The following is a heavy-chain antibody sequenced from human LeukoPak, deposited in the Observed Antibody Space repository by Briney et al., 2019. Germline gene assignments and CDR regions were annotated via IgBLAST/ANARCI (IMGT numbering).Heavy chain of an antibody. CDR2: MHSNGRT. CDR1: GGSITSHY. V-gene: IGHV4-59*11. CDR3: AGETIMIFGVGLGYFDL. Sequence: SETLSLTCTVSGGSITSHYWSWIRQAPGKGLEWVGPMHSNGRTNYKSSLQSRVTISLDTSRNQFPLKMTSVTAADTAVYFCAGETIMIFGVGLGYFDLWGRGTLVTVSS. J-gene: IGHJ2*01. D-gene: IGHD3-3*01.